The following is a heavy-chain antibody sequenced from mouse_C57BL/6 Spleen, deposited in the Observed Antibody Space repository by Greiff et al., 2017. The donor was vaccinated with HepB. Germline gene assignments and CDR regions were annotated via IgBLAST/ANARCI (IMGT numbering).Heavy chain of an antibody. CDR1: GFSLTSYA. CDR2: IWTGGGT. V-gene: IGHV2-9-1*01. Sequence: VKLVESGPGLVAPSQSLSITCTVSGFSLTSYAISWVRQPPGKGLEWLGVIWTGGGTNYNSALKSRLSISKDNSKSQVFLKMNSLQTDDTARDYCARKLGGSCYVGDAMDYWGQGTSGPGSS. D-gene: IGHD1-1*01. CDR3: ARKLGGSCYVGDAMDY. J-gene: IGHJ4*01.